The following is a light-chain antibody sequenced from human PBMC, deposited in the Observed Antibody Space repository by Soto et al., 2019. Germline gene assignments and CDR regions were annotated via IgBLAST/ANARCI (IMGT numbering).Light chain of an antibody. CDR3: EAWDDSLNGPV. V-gene: IGLV1-44*01. CDR2: SNN. Sequence: QAVVTQPPSASGTPGQRVTISCSGSNSNVGTNTVNWYQQLPGTAPKRLIYSNNQRPSGVPDRFSGSKSGTSASLGISGLQSEDEADYYCEAWDDSLNGPVFGGGTKLTVL. J-gene: IGLJ2*01. CDR1: NSNVGTNT.